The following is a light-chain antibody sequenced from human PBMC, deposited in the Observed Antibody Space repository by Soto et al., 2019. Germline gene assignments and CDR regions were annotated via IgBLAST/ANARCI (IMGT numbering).Light chain of an antibody. CDR3: QAWDSSTACVV. J-gene: IGLJ2*01. Sequence: SYELTQPPSVSVSPGQTASITCSGDTLGDKYASWYQQKPGQSPVLVIYQDSKRPSRIPERFSGSNSGNTATLTISGTQAMDEADYYCQAWDSSTACVVFGGGTKLTVL. CDR1: TLGDKY. V-gene: IGLV3-1*01. CDR2: QDS.